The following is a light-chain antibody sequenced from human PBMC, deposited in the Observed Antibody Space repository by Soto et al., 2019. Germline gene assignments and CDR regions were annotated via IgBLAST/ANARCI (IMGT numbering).Light chain of an antibody. CDR2: WAS. V-gene: IGKV4-1*01. Sequence: DIVMTQSPDSLAVSLGERATINCKSRQRVLYNSNNKNYLAWYQQKPGQPPKLLIYWASTRESGVPDRFSGSGSGTDFTLTISSLQAEDVAVYYCQQYYSTPLTFGGGTKVDIK. CDR1: QRVLYNSNNKNY. J-gene: IGKJ4*01. CDR3: QQYYSTPLT.